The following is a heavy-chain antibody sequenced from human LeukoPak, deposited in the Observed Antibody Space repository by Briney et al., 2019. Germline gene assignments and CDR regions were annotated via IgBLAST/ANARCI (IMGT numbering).Heavy chain of an antibody. CDR3: AKVGYASQGFDY. V-gene: IGHV3-23*01. CDR1: GFTFSSYS. J-gene: IGHJ4*02. CDR2: ISGSGGST. D-gene: IGHD5-12*01. Sequence: GGSLRLSCAASGFTFSSYSMSWVRQAPGKGLEWVSAISGSGGSTYYADSVKGRFTISRDNSKNTLYLQMNSLRAEDTAVYYCAKVGYASQGFDYWGQGTLVTVSS.